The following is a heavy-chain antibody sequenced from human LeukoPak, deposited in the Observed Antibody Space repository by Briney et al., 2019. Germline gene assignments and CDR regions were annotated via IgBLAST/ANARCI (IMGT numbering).Heavy chain of an antibody. Sequence: PSETLSLTCTVSGGSISSYYWSWIRQPAGKGLEWIGRIYTSGSTNYNPSLKSRVTMSVDMSKNQFSLKLSSVTAADTAVYYCARDAPTQQWLVPSRYYYYMDVWGKGTTVTVSS. D-gene: IGHD6-19*01. V-gene: IGHV4-4*07. J-gene: IGHJ6*03. CDR2: IYTSGST. CDR3: ARDAPTQQWLVPSRYYYYMDV. CDR1: GGSISSYY.